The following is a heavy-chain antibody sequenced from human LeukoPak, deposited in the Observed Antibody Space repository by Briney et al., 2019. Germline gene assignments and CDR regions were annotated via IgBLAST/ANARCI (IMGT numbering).Heavy chain of an antibody. CDR1: GFTVSSNY. V-gene: IGHV3-53*01. D-gene: IGHD3-10*01. Sequence: GGSLRLSCAASGFTVSSNYMSWVRQAPGKGLEWVSVIYSGGSTYYADSVKGRFTISRDNSKNTLYLQMNSLRAEDTAVYYCAREIAEGNSGSYWGQGTLVTVSS. CDR3: AREIAEGNSGSY. CDR2: IYSGGST. J-gene: IGHJ4*02.